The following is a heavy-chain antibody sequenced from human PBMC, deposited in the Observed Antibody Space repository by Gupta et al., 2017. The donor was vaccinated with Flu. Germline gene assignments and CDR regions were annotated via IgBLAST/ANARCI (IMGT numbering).Heavy chain of an antibody. Sequence: QVQVQQWGAGLLKPSETLSLSCAVYDWSFSGYYWSWIRQPPGKGLEWIGEINHGGSANYNPSLKSRVTISVDTSKKEFSLKLTSVTDADTAVYYCARGGLGIIMWYFDLWGRGTPVTVSS. J-gene: IGHJ2*01. CDR1: DWSFSGYY. D-gene: IGHD3-16*01. V-gene: IGHV4-34*01. CDR3: ARGGLGIIMWYFDL. CDR2: INHGGSA.